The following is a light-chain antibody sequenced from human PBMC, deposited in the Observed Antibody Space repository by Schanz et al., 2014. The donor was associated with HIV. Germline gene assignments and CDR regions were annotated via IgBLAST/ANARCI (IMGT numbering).Light chain of an antibody. CDR3: QSYDSSLSGNVV. V-gene: IGLV1-40*01. CDR1: SSNIGAHYD. CDR2: NND. Sequence: QSVLTQPPSVSGAPGQRVTISCTGSSSNIGAHYDVHWYQHLPGTAPRLLIHNNDQRPSGVPDRFSGSMSGTSASLAITGLQAEDEADYYCQSYDSSLSGNVVFGGGTKLTVL. J-gene: IGLJ2*01.